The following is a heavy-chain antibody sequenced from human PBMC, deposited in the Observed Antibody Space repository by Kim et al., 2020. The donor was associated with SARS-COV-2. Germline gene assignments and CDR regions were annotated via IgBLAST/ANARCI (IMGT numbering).Heavy chain of an antibody. J-gene: IGHJ6*02. Sequence: SETLSLTCTVSGGSISSYYWSWIRQPPGKGLEWIGYIYYSGSTNYNPSLKSRVTISVDTSKNQFSLKLSSVTAADTAVYYCARVPASNYYYGSGLYYYYGMDVWGQGTTVTVSS. CDR1: GGSISSYY. V-gene: IGHV4-59*13. D-gene: IGHD3-10*01. CDR3: ARVPASNYYYGSGLYYYYGMDV. CDR2: IYYSGST.